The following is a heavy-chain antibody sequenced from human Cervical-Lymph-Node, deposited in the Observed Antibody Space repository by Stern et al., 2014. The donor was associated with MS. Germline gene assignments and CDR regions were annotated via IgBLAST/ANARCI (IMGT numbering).Heavy chain of an antibody. D-gene: IGHD2-2*01. CDR3: AGPRYAF. V-gene: IGHV1-69*06. J-gene: IGHJ4*02. Sequence: QVQLVQSGPAVKKPASSVKVSCKASGGSFMNYAITWVRQAPGQGPEWMGDISPLFSTSNYAQKFQGRVTITADKSTTTAYMEVNSLTSEDTAVYYCAGPRYAFWGQGTLVIVSS. CDR1: GGSFMNYA. CDR2: ISPLFSTS.